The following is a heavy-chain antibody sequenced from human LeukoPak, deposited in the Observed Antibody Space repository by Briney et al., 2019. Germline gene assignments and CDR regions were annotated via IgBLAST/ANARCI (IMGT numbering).Heavy chain of an antibody. CDR2: IIPIFGTA. Sequence: SVKVSCKASGGTFSSYAISWVRQAPGQGLEWMGGIIPIFGTANYAQKFQGRVTITADGSTSTAYMELSSLRSEDTAVYYCARNSPMGHYFDYWGQGTLVTVSS. CDR3: ARNSPMGHYFDY. J-gene: IGHJ4*02. V-gene: IGHV1-69*13. CDR1: GGTFSSYA.